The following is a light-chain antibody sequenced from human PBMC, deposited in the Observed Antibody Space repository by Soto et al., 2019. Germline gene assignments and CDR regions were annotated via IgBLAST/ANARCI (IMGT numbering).Light chain of an antibody. J-gene: IGLJ1*01. CDR3: QVWDSSAYV. CDR1: NSGSKN. V-gene: IGLV3-9*01. Sequence: SYELTQPLSVSVALGQTARITCGGNNSGSKNVHWYQQKSGQAPVLVIYRDNNRPSGIPERFSGSNSGNTATLTISRAQAGDEADYYCQVWDSSAYVFGTGTKLTVL. CDR2: RDN.